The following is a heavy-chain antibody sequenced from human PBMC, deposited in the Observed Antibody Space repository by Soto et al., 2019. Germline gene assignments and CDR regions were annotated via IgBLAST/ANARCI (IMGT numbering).Heavy chain of an antibody. J-gene: IGHJ4*02. CDR3: VRDNPRTLDLFDY. V-gene: IGHV3-21*01. CDR2: IGDSPAYI. Sequence: SSHSMNWVRQAPGKGLEWVSSIGDSPAYIYYAGSVKGRFTISRDNAKNSLFLQMSSLRAEDTGIYYCVRDNPRTLDLFDYWGQGTLVTVSS. CDR1: SSHS.